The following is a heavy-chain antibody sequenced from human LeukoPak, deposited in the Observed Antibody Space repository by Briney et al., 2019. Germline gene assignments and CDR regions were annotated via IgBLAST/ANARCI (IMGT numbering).Heavy chain of an antibody. Sequence: GGSLRPSCAASGFTVSSNYMSWVRQAPGKGLEWVSVIYSGGSTYYADSVKGQFTISRDNSKNTLYLQMNSLRAEDTAAYYCARDSTCGGDCYYFDYWGQGTLVTVSS. CDR3: ARDSTCGGDCYYFDY. J-gene: IGHJ4*02. CDR1: GFTVSSNY. CDR2: IYSGGST. D-gene: IGHD2-21*02. V-gene: IGHV3-53*01.